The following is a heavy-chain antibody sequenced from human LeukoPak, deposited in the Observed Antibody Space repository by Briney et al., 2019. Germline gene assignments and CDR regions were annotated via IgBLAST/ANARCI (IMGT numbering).Heavy chain of an antibody. Sequence: GGSLRLSCAASGFTFNSYSMHWVRQAPGKGLEWVSYISSSGSTIYYADSVKGRFTISRDNAKNSLYLQMNSLRAEDTAVYYCARDKYDILTGAFDYWGQGTLVTVSS. V-gene: IGHV3-48*03. CDR2: ISSSGSTI. J-gene: IGHJ4*02. D-gene: IGHD3-9*01. CDR3: ARDKYDILTGAFDY. CDR1: GFTFNSYS.